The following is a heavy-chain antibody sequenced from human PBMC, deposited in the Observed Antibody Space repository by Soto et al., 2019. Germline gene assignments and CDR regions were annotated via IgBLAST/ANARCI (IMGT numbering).Heavy chain of an antibody. CDR2: ISYDGSNK. CDR3: ASRIAAARGGNWFDP. CDR1: GFTFSSYA. V-gene: IGHV3-30-3*01. J-gene: IGHJ5*02. Sequence: PGGSLRLSCAASGFTFSSYAMHWVRQAPGKGLEWVAVISYDGSNKYYADSVKGRFTISRDNSKNTLYLQMNSLRAEDKAVYYCASRIAAARGGNWFDPWGQGTLVTVSS. D-gene: IGHD6-13*01.